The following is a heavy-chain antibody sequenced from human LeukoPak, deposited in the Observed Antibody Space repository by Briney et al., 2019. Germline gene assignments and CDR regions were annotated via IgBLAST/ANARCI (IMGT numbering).Heavy chain of an antibody. V-gene: IGHV4-59*01. Sequence: PSETLSLTCTVSGGSISNYFWSWIRQPPGKGLEWIGFIHHSGTKYSPSLRSRATISLETSKNQSSIKVNSVTAADTAVYYCARDLERDVIGGFHPWGQGTLVPVSS. D-gene: IGHD2-15*01. CDR3: ARDLERDVIGGFHP. J-gene: IGHJ5*02. CDR2: IHHSGT. CDR1: GGSISNYF.